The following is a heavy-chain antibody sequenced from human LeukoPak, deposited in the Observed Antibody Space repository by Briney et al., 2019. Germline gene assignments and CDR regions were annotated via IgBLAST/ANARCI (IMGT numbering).Heavy chain of an antibody. D-gene: IGHD3-10*01. J-gene: IGHJ6*02. V-gene: IGHV4-4*07. CDR2: IYTSGST. CDR3: ARGGDDDYAMDV. CDR1: GGSISNYY. Sequence: PSETLSLTGAVSGGSISNYYWSWIRQPAGNGLEWIGRIYTSGSTNYNPSLKSRVTMSVDTSKNQFSLKLSSVTAADTAVYYCARGGDDDYAMDVWGQGTTVTVS.